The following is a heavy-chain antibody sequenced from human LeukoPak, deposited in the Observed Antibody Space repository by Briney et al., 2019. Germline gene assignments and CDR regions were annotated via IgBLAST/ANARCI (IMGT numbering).Heavy chain of an antibody. Sequence: ASVKVSCKASGYTFTGYYMHWVPQAPGQGLGLVGWINPNSGGTNYAQKFQGRVTMTRDTSISTAYMELSRLRSDDTAVYYCARDRGDIVLMVYASEGFDYWGQGTLVTVSS. J-gene: IGHJ4*02. D-gene: IGHD2-8*01. CDR2: INPNSGGT. CDR1: GYTFTGYY. CDR3: ARDRGDIVLMVYASEGFDY. V-gene: IGHV1-2*02.